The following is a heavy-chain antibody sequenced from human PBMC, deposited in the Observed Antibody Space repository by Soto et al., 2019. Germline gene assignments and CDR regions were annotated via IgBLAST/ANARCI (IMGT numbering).Heavy chain of an antibody. V-gene: IGHV3-30*18. CDR3: AKEPNSSS. J-gene: IGHJ4*02. CDR1: GFTFSSYG. Sequence: QVQLVESGGGVVQPGRSLRLSCAASGFTFSSYGMHWVRQAPGKGLEWVAVISYDGSNKYYADSVKGRFTISRDNSKNTLYLQMNSLRAEDTAVYYCAKEPNSSSWGQGTLVTVSS. D-gene: IGHD6-13*01. CDR2: ISYDGSNK.